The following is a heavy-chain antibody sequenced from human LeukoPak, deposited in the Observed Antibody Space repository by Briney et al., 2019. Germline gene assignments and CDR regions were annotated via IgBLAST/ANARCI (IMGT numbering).Heavy chain of an antibody. CDR3: ARDGGY. D-gene: IGHD2-15*01. J-gene: IGHJ4*02. CDR1: GFTFSSYS. CDR2: ISSSSSTI. V-gene: IGHV3-48*01. Sequence: GGSLRLSCAASGFTFSSYSMNWVRQAPGKGLEWVSYISSSSSTIYYADSVKGRFTISRDNSKNTLYLQMNSLRAEDTAVYYCARDGGYWGQGTLVTVSS.